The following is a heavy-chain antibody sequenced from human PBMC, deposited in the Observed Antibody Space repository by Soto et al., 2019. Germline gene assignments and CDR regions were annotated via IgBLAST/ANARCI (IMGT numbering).Heavy chain of an antibody. J-gene: IGHJ4*02. Sequence: QVQLVQSGAEVKKPGASVKVSCKASGYTFTSYAMHWVRQAPGQRLEWMGWINAGNGNTKYSQKFQGRVTITRDTSASTAYMELSSLRSEDTAVYYCARVHIGFLEWYQYYFDYWGQGTLVTVSS. CDR2: INAGNGNT. CDR3: ARVHIGFLEWYQYYFDY. D-gene: IGHD3-3*01. CDR1: GYTFTSYA. V-gene: IGHV1-3*01.